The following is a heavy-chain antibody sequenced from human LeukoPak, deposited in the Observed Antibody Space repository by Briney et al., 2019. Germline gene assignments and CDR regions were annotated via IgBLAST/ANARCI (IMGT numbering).Heavy chain of an antibody. J-gene: IGHJ4*02. CDR2: IIPIFGTA. CDR1: GGTFSSYA. CDR3: ARRQPSTYYYDSSGYRD. V-gene: IGHV1-69*05. D-gene: IGHD3-22*01. Sequence: GASVKVSCKASGGTFSSYAISWVRQAPGQGLEWMGGIIPIFGTANYAQKFQGRVTITTDESTSTAYMELSSLRSEDTAVYYCARRQPSTYYYDSSGYRDWGQEPLVPVS.